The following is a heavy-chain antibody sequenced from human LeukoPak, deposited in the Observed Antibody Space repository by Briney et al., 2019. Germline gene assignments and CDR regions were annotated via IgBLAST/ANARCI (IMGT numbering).Heavy chain of an antibody. CDR3: ARAQRDGYNQIDY. CDR1: GFTFSNAY. J-gene: IGHJ4*02. CDR2: ISHDASET. D-gene: IGHD5-24*01. V-gene: IGHV3-30*03. Sequence: GGSLRLSCAASGFTFSNAYMNWVRQRPGKGLESLAVISHDASETYYANSVKGRFTISRDNSKDTLYLQMTSLRGEDTAVYYCARAQRDGYNQIDYWGQGTLVVVSS.